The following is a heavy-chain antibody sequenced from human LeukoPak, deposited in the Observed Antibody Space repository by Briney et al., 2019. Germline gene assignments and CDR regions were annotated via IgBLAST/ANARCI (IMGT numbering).Heavy chain of an antibody. CDR1: GYTFTSYY. CDR2: INPSGGST. D-gene: IGHD4-17*01. J-gene: IGHJ4*02. CDR3: ARAPIGDYYVDY. V-gene: IGHV1-46*01. Sequence: GASVKVSCKASGYTFTSYYMHWVRRAPGQGLEWMGIINPSGGSTSYAQKFQGRVTMTRDTSTSTVYMELSSLRSEDTAVYYCARAPIGDYYVDYWGQGTLVTVSS.